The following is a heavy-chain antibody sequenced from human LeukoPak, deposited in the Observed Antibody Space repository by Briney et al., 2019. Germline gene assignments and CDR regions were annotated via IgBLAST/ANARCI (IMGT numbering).Heavy chain of an antibody. V-gene: IGHV1-46*01. Sequence: ASVKVSCKPSGYTFTGYYMHWVRQAPGQGLEWMGIINPSGGSTSYAQKFQGRVTMTRDTSTSTVYMELSSLRSEDTAVYYCARDLGVGVTYYGSGSFYWGQGTLVTVSS. D-gene: IGHD3-10*01. J-gene: IGHJ4*02. CDR1: GYTFTGYY. CDR2: INPSGGST. CDR3: ARDLGVGVTYYGSGSFY.